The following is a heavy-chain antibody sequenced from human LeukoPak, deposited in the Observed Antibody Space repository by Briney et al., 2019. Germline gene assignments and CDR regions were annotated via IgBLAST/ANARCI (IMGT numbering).Heavy chain of an antibody. J-gene: IGHJ5*02. V-gene: IGHV3-48*02. CDR1: GFTFSSYA. Sequence: GGSLRLSCAASGFTFSSYAVSWVRQAPGKGLEWVSYISSSSSTIYYADSVKGRFTISRDNAKNSLYLQMNSLRDEDTAVYYCARESEDDFWSGYYPPGFDPWGQGTLVTVSS. CDR2: ISSSSSTI. D-gene: IGHD3-3*01. CDR3: ARESEDDFWSGYYPPGFDP.